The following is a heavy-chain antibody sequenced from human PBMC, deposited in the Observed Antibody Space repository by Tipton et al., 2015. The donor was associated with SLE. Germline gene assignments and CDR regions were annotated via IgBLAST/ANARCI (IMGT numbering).Heavy chain of an antibody. V-gene: IGHV4-39*07. D-gene: IGHD4/OR15-4a*01. CDR3: VRHPLRGDYPPAGWVF. CDR1: GGSISSDTFY. J-gene: IGHJ4*02. Sequence: LRLSCTVFGGSISSDTFYWGWIRQPPGKELEWIGSFYYSGRTDYNSSLKSRVAISVDTSKNQFSLRLTSVTAADTAVCYCVRHPLRGDYPPAGWVFWGQGTLVTVAS. CDR2: FYYSGRT.